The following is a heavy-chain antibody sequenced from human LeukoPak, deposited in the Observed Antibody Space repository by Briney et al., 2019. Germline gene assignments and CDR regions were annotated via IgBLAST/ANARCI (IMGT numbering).Heavy chain of an antibody. D-gene: IGHD2-2*01. CDR2: ISSSSNTI. CDR1: GFTFSSYS. J-gene: IGHJ3*02. V-gene: IGHV3-48*01. Sequence: PGGSLRLSCAASGFTFSSYSMNWVRQAPGKGLEWVSYISSSSNTIYYADSVKGRFTISRDNAKNSLYLQMNSLRAEDTAVYYCAHIVVVPAAIRDAFDIWGQGTMVTVSS. CDR3: AHIVVVPAAIRDAFDI.